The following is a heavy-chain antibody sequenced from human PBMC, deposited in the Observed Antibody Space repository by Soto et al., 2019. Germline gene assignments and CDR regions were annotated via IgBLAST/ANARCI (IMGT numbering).Heavy chain of an antibody. Sequence: KTSETLSLTCTVSGGSISSGDYYWSWIRQPPGKGLEWIGYIYYSGSTYYNPSLKSRVTISVDTSKNQFSLKLSSVTAADTAVYYCARVPGEGMIVVDPHHFDYWGQGTLVTVSS. V-gene: IGHV4-30-4*01. J-gene: IGHJ4*02. CDR3: ARVPGEGMIVVDPHHFDY. CDR2: IYYSGST. CDR1: GGSISSGDYY. D-gene: IGHD3-22*01.